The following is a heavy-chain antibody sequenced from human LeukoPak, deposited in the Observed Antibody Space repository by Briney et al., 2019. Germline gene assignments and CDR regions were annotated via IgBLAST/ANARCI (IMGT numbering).Heavy chain of an antibody. CDR2: IGGSGKNT. Sequence: GGSLRLSCAASGLTFSCYAMSWVRQAPGKGLEWVSAIGGSGKNTFYADSVKGRFTISRDNSKNTLNLQMNSLRAEDTAVYYCAKALSSGWIYYFDYWGQGTLVTVSS. V-gene: IGHV3-23*01. CDR3: AKALSSGWIYYFDY. D-gene: IGHD6-19*01. CDR1: GLTFSCYA. J-gene: IGHJ4*02.